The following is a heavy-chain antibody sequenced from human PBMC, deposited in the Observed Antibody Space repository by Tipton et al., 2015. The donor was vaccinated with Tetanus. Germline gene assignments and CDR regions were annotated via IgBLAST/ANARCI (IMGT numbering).Heavy chain of an antibody. D-gene: IGHD3-3*01. CDR3: ARAKYDFPKKGPFDS. Sequence: TLSLTCTVSGGSVRSGSYYWNWIRQPPGKGLEWIGYVSYSGSTNSNYSLKGRITISQDTSKNQFSLRLTSVTAADTAVYYCARAKYDFPKKGPFDSWGQGSLVIVSS. CDR2: VSYSGST. J-gene: IGHJ4*02. V-gene: IGHV4-61*01. CDR1: GGSVRSGSYY.